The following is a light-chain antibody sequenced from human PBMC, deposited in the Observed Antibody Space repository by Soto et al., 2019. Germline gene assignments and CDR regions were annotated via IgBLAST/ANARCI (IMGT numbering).Light chain of an antibody. CDR3: SSYTNINTRACV. CDR1: SGDIGTYNL. V-gene: IGLV2-14*02. Sequence: QSALTQPASVSGSPEQSITISCTGTSGDIGTYNLVSWYQQYPGKAPQLIIYEGSERPSGVSHRFSGSKSGNTASLTISGLQAEDEAEYYCSSYTNINTRACVFGTGTKVTVL. J-gene: IGLJ1*01. CDR2: EGS.